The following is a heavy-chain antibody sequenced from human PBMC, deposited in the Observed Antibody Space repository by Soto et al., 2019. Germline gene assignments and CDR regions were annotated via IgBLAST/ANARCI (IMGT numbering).Heavy chain of an antibody. V-gene: IGHV4-59*01. CDR1: CDSISSYD. CDR3: ALRSMAVVAEY. Sequence: SETLSLTCAVSCDSISSYDCMWIRHPPGKGLESIGYLYYGRSAKYNPSLKSRVTLSVDPSPNQCSLTLSSMTAADSAVYYCALRSMAVVAEYWRQRTLVTVSS. D-gene: IGHD3-22*01. J-gene: IGHJ4*02. CDR2: LYYGRSA.